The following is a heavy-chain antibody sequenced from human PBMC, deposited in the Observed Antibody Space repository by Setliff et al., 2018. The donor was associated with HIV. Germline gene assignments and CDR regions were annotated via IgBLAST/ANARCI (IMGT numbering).Heavy chain of an antibody. CDR3: ARGPYGPPDAFDI. CDR2: IDWDDDK. V-gene: IGHV2-70*04. J-gene: IGHJ3*02. CDR1: GFSLSTSGMR. Sequence: SGPTLVNPTPTLTLTCTFSGFSLSTSGMRVTWIRQPPGKALEWLARIDWDDDKFYSTSLKTRLTISKDTSKNQVVLTMTNMDPVDTATYYCARGPYGPPDAFDIWGQGTMVTVS. D-gene: IGHD3-10*01.